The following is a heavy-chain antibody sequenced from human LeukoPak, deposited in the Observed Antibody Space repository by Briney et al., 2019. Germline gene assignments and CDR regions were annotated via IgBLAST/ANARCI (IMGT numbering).Heavy chain of an antibody. J-gene: IGHJ4*02. Sequence: GASVKVSCKASGYAFTSYDINWVRQATGQGLEWMGWINPNSGNTGYAQKFQGRVTMTRNTSISTAYMELSSLRSEDTAVYYCARSVRIMVQVVIMSYYFDYWGQGTLVTVSS. CDR2: INPNSGNT. V-gene: IGHV1-8*01. CDR3: ARSVRIMVQVVIMSYYFDY. CDR1: GYAFTSYD. D-gene: IGHD3-10*01.